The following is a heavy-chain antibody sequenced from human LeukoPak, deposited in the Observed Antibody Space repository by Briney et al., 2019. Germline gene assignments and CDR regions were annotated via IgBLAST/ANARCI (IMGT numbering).Heavy chain of an antibody. J-gene: IGHJ3*02. Sequence: SETLSLTCTVSGGSISSGSYYWSWIRQPAGKGLEWIGRIYTSGSTNYNPSLKSRVTISVDTSKNQFSLKLSSVTAADTAGYYCASFRAFDIWGQGTMVTVSS. CDR1: GGSISSGSYY. CDR2: IYTSGST. V-gene: IGHV4-61*02. CDR3: ASFRAFDI.